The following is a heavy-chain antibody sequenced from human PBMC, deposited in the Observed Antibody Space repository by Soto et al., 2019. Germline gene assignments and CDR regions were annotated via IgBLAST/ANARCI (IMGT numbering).Heavy chain of an antibody. D-gene: IGHD2-15*01. CDR2: IIPIFGTA. J-gene: IGHJ4*02. CDR3: ARYCSGGSCLQYFDY. V-gene: IGHV1-69*13. Sequence: GAPVNGSCKDSGGTLSSYSISWVRQAPRQGLEWMGGIIPIFGTANYAQKFQGRVTITADESTSTAYMELSSLRSEDTAVYYCARYCSGGSCLQYFDYWGQGTLVTVSS. CDR1: GGTLSSYS.